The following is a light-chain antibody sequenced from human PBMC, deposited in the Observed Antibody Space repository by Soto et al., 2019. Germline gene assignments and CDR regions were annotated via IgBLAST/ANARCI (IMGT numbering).Light chain of an antibody. CDR1: QDIGNH. V-gene: IGKV1-33*01. CDR3: QQYNNVPIT. CDR2: DAS. J-gene: IGKJ5*01. Sequence: DIQMTQSPSSLSESVGDRVTSTCQASQDIGNHLNWYKQKPGKAPKLLIYDASNSEIGVPSRFSGSGSGTDFTFTISSLQPEDFATYYCQQYNNVPITFAQGKRREIK.